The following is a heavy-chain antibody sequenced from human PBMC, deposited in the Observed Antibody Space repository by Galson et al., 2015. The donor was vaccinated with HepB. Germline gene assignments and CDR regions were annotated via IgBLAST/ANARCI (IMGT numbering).Heavy chain of an antibody. D-gene: IGHD3-10*01. J-gene: IGHJ1*01. CDR2: IYYSGST. Sequence: LSLTCTVSGGSISSYYWSWIRQPPGKGLEWIGYIYYSGSTNYNPSLKSRVTISVDTSKNQFSLKLSSVTAADTAVCYCARSSGAMYFQHWGQGTLVTVSS. CDR1: GGSISSYY. CDR3: ARSSGAMYFQH. V-gene: IGHV4-59*08.